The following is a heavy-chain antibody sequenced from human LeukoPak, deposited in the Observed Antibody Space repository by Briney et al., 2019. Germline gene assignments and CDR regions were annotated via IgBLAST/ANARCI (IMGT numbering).Heavy chain of an antibody. V-gene: IGHV1-2*02. J-gene: IGHJ4*02. CDR2: INPNSGGT. D-gene: IGHD6-19*01. CDR3: ARAETYSYSSGWYFGY. CDR1: GYTFTGYY. Sequence: VASVKVSCKASGYTFTGYYMHWVRQAPGQGLEWMGWINPNSGGTNYAQKFQGRVTMTRDTSISTAYMELSRLRSDDTAVYYCARAETYSYSSGWYFGYWGQGTLVTVSS.